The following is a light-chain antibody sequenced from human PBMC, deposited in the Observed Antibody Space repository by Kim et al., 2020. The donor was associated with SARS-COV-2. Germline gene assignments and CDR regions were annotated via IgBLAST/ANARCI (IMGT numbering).Light chain of an antibody. CDR3: QAWDSSTFWV. Sequence: SYELTQPPSVSVSPGQTASITCSGEKLGDKYACWYQQKPGQSPVLVIYQDSKRPSGIPERFSGSNSGNTATLTISGPQAMDEADYYCQAWDSSTFWVFGG. V-gene: IGLV3-1*01. J-gene: IGLJ3*02. CDR1: KLGDKY. CDR2: QDS.